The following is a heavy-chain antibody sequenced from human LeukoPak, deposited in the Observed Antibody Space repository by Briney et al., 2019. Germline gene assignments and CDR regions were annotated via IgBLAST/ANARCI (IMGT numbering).Heavy chain of an antibody. CDR3: TRAPGRSGSYPFDY. CDR2: IDKNDATT. V-gene: IGHV3-23*01. D-gene: IGHD3-10*01. J-gene: IGHJ4*02. CDR1: GFTFSNYA. Sequence: AGGSLRLSCAASGFTFSNYAMSWVRQAPGKGLEWVSSIDKNDATTNYADSVRGRFTISRDNSKNTLHLQMSSLRAEDTAVYYSTRAPGRSGSYPFDYWGQGTLLTVSS.